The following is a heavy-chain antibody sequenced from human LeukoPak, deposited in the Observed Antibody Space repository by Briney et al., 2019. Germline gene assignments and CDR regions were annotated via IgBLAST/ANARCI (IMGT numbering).Heavy chain of an antibody. CDR2: INHSGST. CDR1: GGSFSGYY. Sequence: SETLSLTCAVYGGSFSGYYWSWIRQPPGKGLEWIGEINHSGSTDYNPSLKSRVTISVDTSKNQFSLKLSSVTAADTAVYYCARARPRYCSSTSCYVHYYYGMDVWGQGTTVTVSS. CDR3: ARARPRYCSSTSCYVHYYYGMDV. V-gene: IGHV4-34*01. D-gene: IGHD2-2*01. J-gene: IGHJ6*02.